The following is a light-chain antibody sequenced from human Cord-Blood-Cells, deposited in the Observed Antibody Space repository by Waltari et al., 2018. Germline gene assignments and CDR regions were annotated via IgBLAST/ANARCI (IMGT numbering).Light chain of an antibody. Sequence: DIVMTQSPDSLAVSLGERATINCKSSQSVLYSSNNENYLAWYQQKPGQPPKLLIYWASTRESGVPDRFSGSGSGTDFTLTISSLQAEDVAVYYCQQYYSTPFGQGTKLEIK. CDR2: WAS. CDR1: QSVLYSSNNENY. V-gene: IGKV4-1*01. CDR3: QQYYSTP. J-gene: IGKJ2*01.